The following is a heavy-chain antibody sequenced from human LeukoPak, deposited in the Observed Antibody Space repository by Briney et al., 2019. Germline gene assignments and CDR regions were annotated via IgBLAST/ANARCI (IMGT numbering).Heavy chain of an antibody. V-gene: IGHV3-48*01. J-gene: IGHJ4*02. D-gene: IGHD5-18*01. CDR2: ISSGSSTI. CDR1: GFTFSSYS. Sequence: GGSLRLSCAASGFTFSSYSMNWVRQAPGKGLEWVSYISSGSSTIYYADSVKGRFTISRDNAKNSLYLQINSLRADDTAVYYCARDRAQWGYNYGDWGQGTLVTVSS. CDR3: ARDRAQWGYNYGD.